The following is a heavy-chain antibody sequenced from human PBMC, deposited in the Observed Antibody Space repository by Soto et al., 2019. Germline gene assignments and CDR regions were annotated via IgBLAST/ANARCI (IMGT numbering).Heavy chain of an antibody. V-gene: IGHV3-23*01. D-gene: IGHD1-7*01. Sequence: GGSLRLSCAASGFTFSSYAMSWVRQAPGKGLEWVSAISGSGGGTYYADSVKGRFTISRDNSKNTLYLQMNSLRAEDTAVYYCAVSLTGTALFYYYGMDVWGQGTTVTVSS. CDR1: GFTFSSYA. J-gene: IGHJ6*02. CDR2: ISGSGGGT. CDR3: AVSLTGTALFYYYGMDV.